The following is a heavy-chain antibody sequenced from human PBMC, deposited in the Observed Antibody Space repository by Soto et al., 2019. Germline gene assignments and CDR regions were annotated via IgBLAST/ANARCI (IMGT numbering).Heavy chain of an antibody. CDR2: ISGSGGST. CDR3: AKFSASAGGVDY. Sequence: GGSLRLSCAASGFTFSSYAMSWVRQAPGKGLEWVSAISGSGGSTYYADSVKGRFTISRDNSENTLYLQMNSLRAEDTVVYYCAKFSASAGGVDYWGQGTLVTVSS. CDR1: GFTFSSYA. J-gene: IGHJ4*02. V-gene: IGHV3-23*01. D-gene: IGHD3-16*01.